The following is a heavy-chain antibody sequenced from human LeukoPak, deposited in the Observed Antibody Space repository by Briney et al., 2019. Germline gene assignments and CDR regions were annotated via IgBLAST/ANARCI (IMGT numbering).Heavy chain of an antibody. CDR1: GGSISSGSFY. J-gene: IGHJ4*02. Sequence: SETLSLTCTVSGGSISSGSFYWSWIRQPPGKGLEWIGSIYYSGSTYYNPSLKSRVTISVDTSKNQFSLKLSSVTAADTAVYYCARERVYYYDSSGYYDYWGQGTLVTVSS. D-gene: IGHD3-22*01. CDR3: ARERVYYYDSSGYYDY. V-gene: IGHV4-39*01. CDR2: IYYSGST.